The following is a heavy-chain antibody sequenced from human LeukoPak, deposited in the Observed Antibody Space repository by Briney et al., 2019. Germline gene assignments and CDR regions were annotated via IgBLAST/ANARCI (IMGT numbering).Heavy chain of an antibody. CDR1: GFTFSIYT. D-gene: IGHD6-19*01. CDR3: ARGDYRPAMAGEPFDY. V-gene: IGHV3-48*04. CDR2: ISRSDGTS. J-gene: IGHJ4*02. Sequence: PGGSLRLSCVASGFTFSIYTMNWVRQAPGKGLEWISYISRSDGTSYYADSVKGRFTISRDNAKNSLYLQMNSLRAEDTAVYYCARGDYRPAMAGEPFDYWGQGTLVTVSS.